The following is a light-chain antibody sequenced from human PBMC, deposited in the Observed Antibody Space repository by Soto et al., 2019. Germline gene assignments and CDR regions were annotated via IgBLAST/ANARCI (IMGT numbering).Light chain of an antibody. V-gene: IGLV2-14*01. Sequence: QSVVTQPASVSGSPGQSIAISCTGTSSDVGGYNYVSWYQQHPGKAPKLMVYDVSNRPSGVSNRFSGSKSGNTASLTISGPQAEDEADYYCSSYTSSSTYVFGTGTKVTVL. J-gene: IGLJ1*01. CDR2: DVS. CDR1: SSDVGGYNY. CDR3: SSYTSSSTYV.